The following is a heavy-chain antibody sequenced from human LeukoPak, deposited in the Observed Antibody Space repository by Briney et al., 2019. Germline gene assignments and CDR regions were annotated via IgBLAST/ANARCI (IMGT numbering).Heavy chain of an antibody. Sequence: GASLKICCDCSGYSCTSYLIGWGRPMPGKVVEWMGIIYPGDSDTRYSPSFQGQVTISADKSIITAYIQWSSMKASDTAMYYCARPRRGGWYYFEYGGQGTLVTVSS. D-gene: IGHD6-19*01. J-gene: IGHJ4*02. CDR2: IYPGDSDT. V-gene: IGHV5-51*01. CDR3: ARPRRGGWYYFEY. CDR1: GYSCTSYL.